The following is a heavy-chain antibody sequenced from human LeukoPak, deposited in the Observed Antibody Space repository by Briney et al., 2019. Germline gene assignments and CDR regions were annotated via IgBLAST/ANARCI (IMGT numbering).Heavy chain of an antibody. J-gene: IGHJ5*02. V-gene: IGHV3-33*01. CDR2: VWYDGSNK. D-gene: IGHD6-13*01. Sequence: GGSLRLSCAASGFTFSDNGMHWVRQAPGKGLEWVAVVWYDGSNKFYADSVKGRFTISRDNSKNTVYLEMISLRVEDTAVYYCARDWPNRIAAAGIWFDRWGQGTLVTVSS. CDR3: ARDWPNRIAAAGIWFDR. CDR1: GFTFSDNG.